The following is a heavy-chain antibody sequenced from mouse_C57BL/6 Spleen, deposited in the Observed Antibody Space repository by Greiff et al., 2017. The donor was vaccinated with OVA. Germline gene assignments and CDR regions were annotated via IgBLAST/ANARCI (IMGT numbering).Heavy chain of an antibody. CDR1: GFTFSDYY. Sequence: EVKLVESGGGLVQPGGSLKLSCAASGFTFSDYYMYWVRQTPEMRLEWVAYISNGGGSTYYPDTVKGRFTISRDNAKNTLYLQMSRLKSEDTAMYYCARRVYDYDGYYFDYWGQGTTLTVSS. CDR2: ISNGGGST. J-gene: IGHJ2*01. V-gene: IGHV5-12*01. D-gene: IGHD2-4*01. CDR3: ARRVYDYDGYYFDY.